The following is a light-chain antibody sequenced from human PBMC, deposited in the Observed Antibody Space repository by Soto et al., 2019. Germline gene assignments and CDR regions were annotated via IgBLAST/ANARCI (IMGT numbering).Light chain of an antibody. CDR2: GAS. CDR3: QQFGTSPVT. J-gene: IGKJ2*01. CDR1: QSVSNNY. Sequence: EIVLTQSPGTLSLSPGERATLSCRASQSVSNNYLAWYQQKVGQAPRLLIFGASSRATGIPDRFSGSGSGTDFTLTISRLEPEDLAVYYCQQFGTSPVTFGQGTKLEIK. V-gene: IGKV3-20*01.